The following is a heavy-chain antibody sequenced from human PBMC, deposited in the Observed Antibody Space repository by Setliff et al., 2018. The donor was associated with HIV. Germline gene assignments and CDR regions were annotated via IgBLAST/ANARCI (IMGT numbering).Heavy chain of an antibody. CDR2: IRSKRYGGTT. CDR1: GFIFGDYA. CDR3: TVHTALDC. Sequence: PGGSLRLSCTASGFIFGDYAMSWVRQAPGKGLEWVGFIRSKRYGGTTEYAASVKGRFTISRDDSKSIAYLQMNSLKTEDTAVYSCTVHTALDCWGQGTLVTVSS. D-gene: IGHD5-18*01. J-gene: IGHJ4*02. V-gene: IGHV3-49*04.